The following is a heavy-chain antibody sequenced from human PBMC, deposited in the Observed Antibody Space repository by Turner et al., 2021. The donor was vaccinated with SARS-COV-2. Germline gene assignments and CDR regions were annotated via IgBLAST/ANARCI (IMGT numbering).Heavy chain of an antibody. CDR3: ARDQRDSVIWSGYGAFDI. CDR1: GFTFSSYW. Sequence: EVQLVESGGGLVQPGGFLRLSCAASGFTFSSYWMHWVRQAPGRGLVCVSHIKSDGSFTSCADSVKGRFTTSRDNAKNTLYLQMNSLRAEDTAVYYCARDQRDSVIWSGYGAFDIWGQGTMVTVSS. D-gene: IGHD3-3*01. V-gene: IGHV3-74*01. CDR2: IKSDGSFT. J-gene: IGHJ3*02.